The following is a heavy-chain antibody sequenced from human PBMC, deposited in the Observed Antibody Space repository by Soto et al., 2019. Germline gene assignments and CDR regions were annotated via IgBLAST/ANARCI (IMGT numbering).Heavy chain of an antibody. CDR3: ATALFRAGRGSFDP. CDR2: FDPEDGET. D-gene: IGHD3-10*01. J-gene: IGHJ5*02. CDR1: GYTLTELS. Sequence: ASVKVSCKVSGYTLTELSMHWVRQAPGKGLEWMGGFDPEDGETIYAQKFQGRVTMTEDTSTDTAYMELSSLRSEDTAVYYCATALFRAGRGSFDPWGQGTLVTVSS. V-gene: IGHV1-24*01.